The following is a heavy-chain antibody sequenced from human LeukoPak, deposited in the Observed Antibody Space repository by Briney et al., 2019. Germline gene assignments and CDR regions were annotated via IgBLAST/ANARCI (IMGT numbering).Heavy chain of an antibody. D-gene: IGHD3-22*01. J-gene: IGHJ6*04. V-gene: IGHV4-61*02. CDR3: ARAGRTYYYDSSGYPPSTTRADV. Sequence: SQTLSLTCTVSGGSISSGSYYWSWIRQPAGKGLEWIGRIYTSGSTNYNPSLKSRVTISVDTSKNQFSLKLSSVTAADTAVYYCARAGRTYYYDSSGYPPSTTRADVWGKGTTVTASS. CDR1: GGSISSGSYY. CDR2: IYTSGST.